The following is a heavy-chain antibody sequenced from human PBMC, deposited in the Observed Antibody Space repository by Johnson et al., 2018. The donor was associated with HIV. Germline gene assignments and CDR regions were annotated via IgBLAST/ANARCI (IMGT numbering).Heavy chain of an antibody. CDR3: ARSDSGYDAFDI. D-gene: IGHD5-12*01. V-gene: IGHV3-30*03. CDR2: ILYDGSNK. CDR1: GFTFDDYA. J-gene: IGHJ3*02. Sequence: QVQLVESGGGLVQPGRSLRLSCAAFGFTFDDYAMHWVRQAPGKGLEWVAFILYDGSNKYYADSVKGRFTISRDNSKNTLHLQMNNVRAEDTAIYYCARSDSGYDAFDIWGQGTMVSVSS.